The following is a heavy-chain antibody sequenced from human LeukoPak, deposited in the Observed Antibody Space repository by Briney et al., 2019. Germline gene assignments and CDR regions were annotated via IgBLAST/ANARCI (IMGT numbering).Heavy chain of an antibody. J-gene: IGHJ4*02. CDR1: GFIFSNYW. D-gene: IGHD3-3*01. CDR3: VRSMSGRNDF. V-gene: IGHV3-74*01. CDR2: INIEGSRT. Sequence: PGGPLRLSCAGSGFIFSNYWVHWVRQAPGKGLVWVSRINIEGSRTDYADSVRGRFTISRDNAKNTLYLQMNSLTAEDTAVYYCVRSMSGRNDFWGQGTVVSASS.